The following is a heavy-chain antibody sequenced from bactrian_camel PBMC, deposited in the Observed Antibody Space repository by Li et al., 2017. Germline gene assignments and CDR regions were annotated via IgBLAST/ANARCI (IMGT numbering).Heavy chain of an antibody. J-gene: IGHJ4*01. CDR3: ANDANWAWGY. CDR1: GFTFSRSG. Sequence: VQLVESGGGLVQPGGSLRLSCAASGFTFSRSGMSWVRQAPGKGLEWVSGINSGGGRTYYADSVKGRFTISRDNAKNTLYLQLNSLKTEDTAMYYCANDANWAWGYWGQGTQVTVS. CDR2: INSGGGRT. D-gene: IGHD8*01. V-gene: IGHV3S40*01.